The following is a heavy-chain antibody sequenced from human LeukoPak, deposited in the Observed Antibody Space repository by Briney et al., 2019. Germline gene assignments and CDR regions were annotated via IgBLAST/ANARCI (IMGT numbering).Heavy chain of an antibody. V-gene: IGHV3-23*01. CDR1: GFTFSSNA. D-gene: IGHD6-19*01. J-gene: IGHJ6*02. Sequence: GGSLRLSCAASGFTFSSNAMSWVRQAPGKGLEWVSAISDSGGSTYYADSVKGRFTISRDNSKNTLYLQMNSLRAEDTAVYYCAKELGSGWDTWYYNYGMDVWGQGTTVTVSS. CDR2: ISDSGGST. CDR3: AKELGSGWDTWYYNYGMDV.